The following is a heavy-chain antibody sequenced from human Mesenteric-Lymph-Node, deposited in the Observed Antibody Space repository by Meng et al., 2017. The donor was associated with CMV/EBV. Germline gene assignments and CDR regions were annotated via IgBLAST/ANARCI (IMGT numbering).Heavy chain of an antibody. CDR3: AMLSSIAAAGTGYYFDY. D-gene: IGHD6-13*01. J-gene: IGHJ4*02. V-gene: IGHV3-23*01. Sequence: GGSLRLSCPASGFTVSSYGMHWVRQAPGKGLEWVSLISGSGGSTYYADSVKGRFTISRDNSNNTLYLQMNSLRAEDTALYYCAMLSSIAAAGTGYYFDYWGQGTLVTVSS. CDR2: ISGSGGST. CDR1: GFTVSSYG.